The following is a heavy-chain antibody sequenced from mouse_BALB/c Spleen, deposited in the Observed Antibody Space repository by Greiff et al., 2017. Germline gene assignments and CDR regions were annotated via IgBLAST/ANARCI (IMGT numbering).Heavy chain of an antibody. CDR2: ISYSGST. CDR3: ARGGWEEAFAY. J-gene: IGHJ3*01. Sequence: EVQLQQSGPGLVKPSQSLSLTCTVTGYSITSDYAWNWIRQFPGNKLEWMGYISYSGSTSYNPSLKSRISITRDTSKNQFFLQLNSVTTEDTATYYCARGGWEEAFAYWGQGTLVTVSA. CDR1: GYSITSDYA. D-gene: IGHD3-3*01. V-gene: IGHV3-2*02.